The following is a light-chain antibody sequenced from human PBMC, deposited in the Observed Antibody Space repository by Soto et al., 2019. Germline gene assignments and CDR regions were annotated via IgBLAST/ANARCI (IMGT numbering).Light chain of an antibody. CDR3: QSYDSSNQGV. CDR1: SGSIASNY. CDR2: EDN. V-gene: IGLV6-57*01. J-gene: IGLJ3*02. Sequence: VLTQPHSVSESPGKTVTISCTRSSGSIASNYVQWYQQRPGSSPTTVIYEDNQRPSGVPDRFSGSIDSSSNSASLTISGLKTEDEADYYCQSYDSSNQGVFGGGTKLTVL.